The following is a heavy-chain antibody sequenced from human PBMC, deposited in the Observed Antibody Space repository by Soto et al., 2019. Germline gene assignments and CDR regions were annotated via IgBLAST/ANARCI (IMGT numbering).Heavy chain of an antibody. D-gene: IGHD5-18*01. Sequence: QMQLVQSGAEMRKPGASVKVSCKTSGFTFTGYYIHWVRQAPGQGLEWMGWINPDTGDTKYAQRFQGRVALTSDTSINTAYMDLSRLRPDDTAVYYCVRDASSGYRGWWDPWGQGTLVTVSS. V-gene: IGHV1-2*02. CDR1: GFTFTGYY. CDR2: INPDTGDT. CDR3: VRDASSGYRGWWDP. J-gene: IGHJ5*02.